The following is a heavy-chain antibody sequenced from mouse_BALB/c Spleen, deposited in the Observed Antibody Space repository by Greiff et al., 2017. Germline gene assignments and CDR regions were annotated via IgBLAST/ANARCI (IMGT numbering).Heavy chain of an antibody. J-gene: IGHJ4*01. V-gene: IGHV1-69*02. CDR1: GYTFTSYW. CDR3: TRNGNYDAMDY. CDR2: IYPSDSYT. D-gene: IGHD2-1*01. Sequence: VQLQQPGAELVRPGASVKLSCKASGYTFTSYWINWVKQRPGQGLEWIGNIYPSDSYTNYNQKFKDKATLTVDKSSSTAYMQLSSPTSEDSAVYYCTRNGNYDAMDYWGQGTSVTVSS.